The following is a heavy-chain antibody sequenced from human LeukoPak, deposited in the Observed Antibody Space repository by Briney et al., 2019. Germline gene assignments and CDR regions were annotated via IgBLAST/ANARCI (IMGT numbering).Heavy chain of an antibody. V-gene: IGHV3-33*01. Sequence: GGSLRLSCAASGFTFSNYVMHWVRQAPGKGLEWVALIWYDGSNKYYADSVKGRFTISRDNAKNSLYLQMNSLRAEDTAVYYCARDRCSGGSCYLNYGMDVWGQGTTVTVSS. CDR2: IWYDGSNK. CDR3: ARDRCSGGSCYLNYGMDV. CDR1: GFTFSNYV. D-gene: IGHD2-15*01. J-gene: IGHJ6*02.